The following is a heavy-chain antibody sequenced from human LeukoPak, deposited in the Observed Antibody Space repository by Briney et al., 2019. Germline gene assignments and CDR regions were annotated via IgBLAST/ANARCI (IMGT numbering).Heavy chain of an antibody. V-gene: IGHV4-59*01. D-gene: IGHD6-19*01. CDR1: GGSISSYY. CDR3: ARDRGSGWYGL. J-gene: IGHJ5*01. Sequence: SETLSLTCTVSGGSISSYYWSWIRQPPGKGLEWIGYIYYSGSTNYNPSLKSRVTISVDTSKNQFSLKLSSVTAADTAVYYCARDRGSGWYGLWGHGTLVTASS. CDR2: IYYSGST.